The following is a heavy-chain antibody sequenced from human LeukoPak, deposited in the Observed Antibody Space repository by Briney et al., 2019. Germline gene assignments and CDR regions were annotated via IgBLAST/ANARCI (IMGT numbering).Heavy chain of an antibody. J-gene: IGHJ6*02. Sequence: SETLSLTCTVSGGSISSYYWSWIRQPPGKGLEWIGYIYYSGSTNYNPSLKSRVTISVDTSKNQFSLKLSSVTAEDTAVYYCARDPLATPESYYYYGMDVWGQGTTGTVSS. CDR3: ARDPLATPESYYYYGMDV. CDR2: IYYSGST. V-gene: IGHV4-59*01. CDR1: GGSISSYY. D-gene: IGHD1-14*01.